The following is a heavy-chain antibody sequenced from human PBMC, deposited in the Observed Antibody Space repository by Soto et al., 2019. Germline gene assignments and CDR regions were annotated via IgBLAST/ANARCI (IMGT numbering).Heavy chain of an antibody. Sequence: PGGSLRLSCAASGFTFSSYWMSWVRQAPGKGLEWVANIKQDGSEKHYVDSVKGRFTISRDNAKNSLYLQMNSLRAEDTAVYYCASTGIYYYDSSGYFDYWGQGTLVTVSS. CDR2: IKQDGSEK. J-gene: IGHJ4*02. D-gene: IGHD3-22*01. CDR1: GFTFSSYW. V-gene: IGHV3-7*01. CDR3: ASTGIYYYDSSGYFDY.